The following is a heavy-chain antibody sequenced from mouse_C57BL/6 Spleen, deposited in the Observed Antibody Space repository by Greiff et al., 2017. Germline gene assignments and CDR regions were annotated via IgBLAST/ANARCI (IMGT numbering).Heavy chain of an antibody. CDR1: GFSLTSYA. V-gene: IGHV2-9-1*01. J-gene: IGHJ4*01. Sequence: VQRVESGPGLVAPSQSLSITCTVSGFSLTSYAISWVRQPPGQGLEWLGVIWTGGGTNYNSALKSRLSISKNNSTSQVFLKMDSMQTDDTARYYCDRNYDYERGEREGPYAMDYWGQGTSVTVSS. D-gene: IGHD2-4*01. CDR2: IWTGGGT. CDR3: DRNYDYERGEREGPYAMDY.